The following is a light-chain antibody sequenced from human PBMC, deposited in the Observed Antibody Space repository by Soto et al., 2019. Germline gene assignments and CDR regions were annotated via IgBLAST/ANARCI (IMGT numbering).Light chain of an antibody. Sequence: EIVMTQSPATLSVSPGERATLSCRASQSVSGNLAWYQQRPGQAPRLLIFGASTRDNGIPARFSSSGTGTEFTLTNCSLQSEDFAVYYCQQYNNWPALTLGGGTKVEIK. CDR2: GAS. V-gene: IGKV3-15*01. J-gene: IGKJ4*01. CDR1: QSVSGN. CDR3: QQYNNWPALT.